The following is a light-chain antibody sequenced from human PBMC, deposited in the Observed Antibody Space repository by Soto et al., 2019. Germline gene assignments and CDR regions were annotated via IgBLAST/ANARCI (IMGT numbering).Light chain of an antibody. CDR3: QQYGRSPLMYT. CDR2: GAS. CDR1: QSITSNF. J-gene: IGKJ2*01. V-gene: IGKV3-20*01. Sequence: EIVLTQSPGTLSLSPGERATLSCRASQSITSNFLAWYQQKPGQAPRLLIYGASTRAAVVPDRFSVSGSGTDFTLTITRLEPEDFAVYYCQQYGRSPLMYTFGQGTKLGVK.